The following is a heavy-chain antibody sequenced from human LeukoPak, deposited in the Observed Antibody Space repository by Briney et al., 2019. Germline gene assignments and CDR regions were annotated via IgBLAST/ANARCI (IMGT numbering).Heavy chain of an antibody. CDR1: GYTFTNYY. J-gene: IGHJ3*02. CDR2: INPSGGST. CDR3: ARGTGLKAFDI. V-gene: IGHV1-46*01. Sequence: ASVKVSCKASGYTFTNYYMHWVRQAPGQGLEWMGIINPSGGSTVYAQKFQGRVTMTRDTSTRTVYMELSSPRSEDTAVYYCARGTGLKAFDIWGQGTMVTVSS. D-gene: IGHD2-21*01.